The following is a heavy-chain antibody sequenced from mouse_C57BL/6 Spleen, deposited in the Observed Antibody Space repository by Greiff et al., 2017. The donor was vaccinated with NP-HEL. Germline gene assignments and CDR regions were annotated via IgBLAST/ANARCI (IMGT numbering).Heavy chain of an antibody. J-gene: IGHJ2*01. V-gene: IGHV1-66*01. Sequence: QVQLKESGPELVKPGASVKISCKASGYSFTSYYIHWVKQRPGQGLEWIGWIYPGSGNTKYNEKFKGKATLTADTSSSTAYMQLSSLTSEDSAVYYCARDYYGSHFDYWGQGTTLTVSS. CDR1: GYSFTSYY. CDR2: IYPGSGNT. CDR3: ARDYYGSHFDY. D-gene: IGHD1-1*01.